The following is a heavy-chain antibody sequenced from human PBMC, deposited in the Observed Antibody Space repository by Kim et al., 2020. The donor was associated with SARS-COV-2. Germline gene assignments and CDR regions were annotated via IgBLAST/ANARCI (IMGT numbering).Heavy chain of an antibody. D-gene: IGHD3-9*01. CDR3: ARDAVLRYFDWIYYYYGMDV. V-gene: IGHV3-48*02. J-gene: IGHJ6*02. Sequence: GGSLRLSCAASGFTFSSYSMNWVRQAPGKGLEWVSYISSSSSTIYYADSVKGRFTISRDNAKNSLYLQMNSLRDEDTAVYYCARDAVLRYFDWIYYYYGMDVWGQGTTVTVSS. CDR2: ISSSSSTI. CDR1: GFTFSSYS.